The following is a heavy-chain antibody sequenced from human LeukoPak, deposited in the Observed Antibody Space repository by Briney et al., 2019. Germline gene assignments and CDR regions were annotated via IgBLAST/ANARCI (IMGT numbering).Heavy chain of an antibody. CDR3: ARGAPAVVAAAIMGV. CDR1: GGSISSYY. J-gene: IGHJ6*04. D-gene: IGHD2-15*01. Sequence: PSETLSLTCTVSGGSISSYYWSWIRQPPGKGLEWIGYIYYSGSTNYNPSLKSRVTISVDTSKNQFSLKLSSVTAADTAVYYCARGAPAVVAAAIMGVWGKGTTVTVSS. V-gene: IGHV4-59*01. CDR2: IYYSGST.